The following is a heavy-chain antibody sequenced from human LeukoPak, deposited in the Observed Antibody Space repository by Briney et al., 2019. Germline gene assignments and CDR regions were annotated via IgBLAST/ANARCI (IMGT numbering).Heavy chain of an antibody. CDR3: AKWGIYSGSYGAFDI. CDR2: ISGSGGST. Sequence: GGSLRLSCAASGFTFSSYAMSWVRQAPGKGLEWVSAISGSGGSTYYADSVKGRSTISRDNSKNTLYLQMNSLRAEDTAVYYCAKWGIYSGSYGAFDIWGQGTMVTVSS. V-gene: IGHV3-23*01. CDR1: GFTFSSYA. J-gene: IGHJ3*02. D-gene: IGHD1-26*01.